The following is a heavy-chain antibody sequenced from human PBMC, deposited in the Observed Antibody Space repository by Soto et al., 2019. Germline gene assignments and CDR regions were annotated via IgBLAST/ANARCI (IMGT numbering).Heavy chain of an antibody. Sequence: SETLSLTCTVSGGSISSGGYYWSWIRQHPGKGLEWIGYIYYSGSTYYNPSLKSRVTISVDTSKNQFSLKLSSVTAADTAVYYCARDLMVRGVIGSYGMDVWGQGTTVTVSS. V-gene: IGHV4-31*03. CDR2: IYYSGST. J-gene: IGHJ6*02. D-gene: IGHD3-10*01. CDR1: GGSISSGGYY. CDR3: ARDLMVRGVIGSYGMDV.